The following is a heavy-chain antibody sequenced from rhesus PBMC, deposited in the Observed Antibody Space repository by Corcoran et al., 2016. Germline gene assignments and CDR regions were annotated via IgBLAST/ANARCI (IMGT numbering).Heavy chain of an antibody. J-gene: IGHJ4*01. CDR1: GGSISSSYYY. D-gene: IGHD3-16*01. CDR3: ASRSGSYYYPIDY. CDR2: ISYSGCT. Sequence: QVQLQESGPGRVKPSETLSLSCAVSGGSISSSYYYWSWSRQAHGKGLGWIGYISYSGCTSYIPSLQSRFTISRDTSKNHFSLKLSSVTAADTAVYYCASRSGSYYYPIDYWGQGVLVTVSS. V-gene: IGHV4-122*02.